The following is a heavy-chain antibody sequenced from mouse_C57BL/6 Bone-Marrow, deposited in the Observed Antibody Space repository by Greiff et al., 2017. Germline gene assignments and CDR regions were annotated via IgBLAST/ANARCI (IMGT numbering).Heavy chain of an antibody. Sequence: VQLKQSGAELVRPGASVKLSCTASGFNIKDDYMHWVKQRPEPGLEWIGWIDPENGDTEYASKFQGKATITADTSSNTAYLPLSSLTSEDTAVYYCTTGPYDGYSVPPTDFDYWGQGTTLTVSS. D-gene: IGHD2-3*01. CDR2: IDPENGDT. V-gene: IGHV14-4*01. CDR3: TTGPYDGYSVPPTDFDY. CDR1: GFNIKDDY. J-gene: IGHJ2*01.